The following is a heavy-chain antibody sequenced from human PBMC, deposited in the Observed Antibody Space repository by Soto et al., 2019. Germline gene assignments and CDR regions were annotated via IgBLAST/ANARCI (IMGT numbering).Heavy chain of an antibody. CDR1: GFPFSIYS. Sequence: EVQLVESGGGLVQPGGSLRLTCAASGFPFSIYSMNWVRQAPGKGLEWSSYITSDTNTIKYADSVKGRFTISRDKAKNLVNLQLNSLRDEDTAVYFCARSVEGHFDYWGQGTVVTVSS. V-gene: IGHV3-48*02. D-gene: IGHD6-19*01. J-gene: IGHJ4*02. CDR2: ITSDTNTI. CDR3: ARSVEGHFDY.